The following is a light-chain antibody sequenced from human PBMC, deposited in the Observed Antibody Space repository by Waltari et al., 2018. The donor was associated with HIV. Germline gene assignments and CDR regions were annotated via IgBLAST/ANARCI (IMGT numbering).Light chain of an antibody. CDR1: PSNLGRYA. Sequence: QPVLTQPPSASGAPGQRGSISCSGGPSNLGRYAVSWYQPRPGTAPKLLIYSNTQRPSGVPARFSGSKSGTSASLAIGGLHAEDEADYYCAAWDDSLSGSVVFGGGTKLTVL. V-gene: IGLV1-44*01. CDR2: SNT. CDR3: AAWDDSLSGSVV. J-gene: IGLJ2*01.